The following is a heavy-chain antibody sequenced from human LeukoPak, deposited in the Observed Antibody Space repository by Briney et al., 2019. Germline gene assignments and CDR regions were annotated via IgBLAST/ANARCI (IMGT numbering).Heavy chain of an antibody. Sequence: SETLSLTCIVSGGSISSYYWSWIRQPPGKGLEWIGYIYYSGSTNYNPSLKSRVTISLDTSKNQFSLKLSSVTAADTAVYYCARGDSTVTPKYFQYWGQGTLVTVSS. CDR2: IYYSGST. CDR1: GGSISSYY. CDR3: ARGDSTVTPKYFQY. V-gene: IGHV4-59*01. D-gene: IGHD4-23*01. J-gene: IGHJ1*01.